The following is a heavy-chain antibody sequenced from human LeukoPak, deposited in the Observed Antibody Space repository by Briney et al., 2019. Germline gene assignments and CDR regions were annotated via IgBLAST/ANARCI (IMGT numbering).Heavy chain of an antibody. CDR1: GYSISSGYY. CDR2: IYHSGST. Sequence: SETLSLTCTVSGYSISSGYYWGWIRQPPGKGLEWIGSIYHSGSTYYNPSLKSRVTISVDTSKNQFSLKLSSVTAADTAVYYCVARGYGSGSYYSFDYWGQGTLVTVSS. J-gene: IGHJ4*02. CDR3: VARGYGSGSYYSFDY. D-gene: IGHD3-10*01. V-gene: IGHV4-38-2*02.